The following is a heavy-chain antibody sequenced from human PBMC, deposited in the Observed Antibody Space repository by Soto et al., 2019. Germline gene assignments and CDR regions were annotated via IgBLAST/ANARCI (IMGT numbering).Heavy chain of an antibody. V-gene: IGHV4-59*08. D-gene: IGHD3-22*01. CDR1: GDSISSDYWS. J-gene: IGHJ4*02. CDR3: ARDSSGLIDY. Sequence: SETLSLTCTVYGDSISSDYWSQYRSWIRQPPGKGLEWIGYIYDIGSTNYNPSLKSRVTMSLDTSRNQFSLNLSSVTAADTAVYYCARDSSGLIDYWGQG. CDR2: IYDIGST.